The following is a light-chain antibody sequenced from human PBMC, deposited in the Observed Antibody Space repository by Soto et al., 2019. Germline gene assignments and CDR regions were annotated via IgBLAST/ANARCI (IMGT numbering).Light chain of an antibody. Sequence: QSVLTQPTSASGTPGQRVTISCSGSSSNVGSNYVYWYQQLPGTAPKLLIYRNNQRPSGVPDRFSGSKSGTSGSLAISGLRSEDEADYHCAAWDDSLSGVVFGGGTKLTVL. V-gene: IGLV1-47*01. CDR1: SSNVGSNY. J-gene: IGLJ2*01. CDR3: AAWDDSLSGVV. CDR2: RNN.